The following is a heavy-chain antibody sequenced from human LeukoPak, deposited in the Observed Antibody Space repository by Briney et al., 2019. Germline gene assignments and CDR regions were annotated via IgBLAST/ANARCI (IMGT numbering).Heavy chain of an antibody. Sequence: GESLKISCKGSGYSFTSYWIGWVRQMPGKGLEWMGIIYPGDSDTRYSPSFQGQVTISADTSISTAYLQWSSLKASDTAMYYCARPPEMATMADAFDIWGQGTMVTVSS. CDR3: ARPPEMATMADAFDI. V-gene: IGHV5-51*01. CDR1: GYSFTSYW. CDR2: IYPGDSDT. J-gene: IGHJ3*02. D-gene: IGHD5-24*01.